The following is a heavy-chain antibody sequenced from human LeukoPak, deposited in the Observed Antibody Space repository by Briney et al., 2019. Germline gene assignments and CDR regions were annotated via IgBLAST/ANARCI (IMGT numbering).Heavy chain of an antibody. CDR3: AKVYMVRGVQKDNFDY. Sequence: GGSLRPSCAASGFTFSNYAMTWVRQAPGKGLEWVAGISGSGGTTYYADSVKGRFTISRDNSKNTLDLQMNSLRAEDTAIFYCAKVYMVRGVQKDNFDYWGQGTLVTVSS. CDR2: ISGSGGTT. V-gene: IGHV3-23*01. CDR1: GFTFSNYA. D-gene: IGHD3-10*01. J-gene: IGHJ4*02.